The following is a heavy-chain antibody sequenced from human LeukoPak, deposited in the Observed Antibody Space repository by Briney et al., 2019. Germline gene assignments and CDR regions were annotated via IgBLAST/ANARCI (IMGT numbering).Heavy chain of an antibody. V-gene: IGHV3-64*01. J-gene: IGHJ4*02. Sequence: GGSLRLSCAASGFTFSNYAMHWVRQAPGKGLEYVSAISSNGDNTYYANSVKCRFTISRDNSKNTLYLQMGSLRAEDMAVYYCARGSRKHYDGSGYYQYWGQGTLVTVSS. D-gene: IGHD3-22*01. CDR2: ISSNGDNT. CDR1: GFTFSNYA. CDR3: ARGSRKHYDGSGYYQY.